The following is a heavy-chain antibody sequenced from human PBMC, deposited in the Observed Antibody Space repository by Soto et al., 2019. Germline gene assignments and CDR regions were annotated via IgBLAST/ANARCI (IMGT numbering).Heavy chain of an antibody. CDR3: ARGYCSGGSCQTRFYSYYGMDV. V-gene: IGHV4-39*07. Sequence: LSLTCTVTGDSINNRSYYWGWIRQPPGKGLEWIGSIYYSGSTYNNPSLKSRVTISVDKSKNQFSLKLSSVTAADTAVYYCARGYCSGGSCQTRFYSYYGMDVWGQGTSVTVTS. D-gene: IGHD2-15*01. CDR1: GDSINNRSYY. J-gene: IGHJ6*02. CDR2: IYYSGST.